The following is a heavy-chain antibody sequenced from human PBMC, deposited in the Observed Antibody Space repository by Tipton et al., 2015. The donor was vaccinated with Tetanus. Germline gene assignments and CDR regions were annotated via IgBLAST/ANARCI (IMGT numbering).Heavy chain of an antibody. CDR2: ISDSTDYI. D-gene: IGHD1-1*01. J-gene: IGHJ4*02. CDR3: ASGSTLDY. CDR1: RFTFSHYS. Sequence: SLRLSCAAFRFTFSHYSMTWVRQAPGKGLEWVSSISDSTDYIYYADSVKGRFTISRDNAKNSQYLQMNSLRVEDTAVYYCASGSTLDYWGQGTLVTVSS. V-gene: IGHV3-21*04.